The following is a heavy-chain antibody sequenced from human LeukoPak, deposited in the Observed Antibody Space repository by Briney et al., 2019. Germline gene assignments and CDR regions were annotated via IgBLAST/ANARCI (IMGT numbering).Heavy chain of an antibody. CDR1: GFSLSTSGVG. CDR3: ARRRSDDSSGYYYPYFDY. CDR2: IYWDDDK. J-gene: IGHJ4*02. D-gene: IGHD3-22*01. Sequence: ESGPTLVNPTQTLTVTCTFSGFSLSTSGVGVGWIRQPPGKALEWLALIYWDDDKRYSPSLKSRLTITNDTSKNQVVLTVTNMDPVDTATYFCARRRSDDSSGYYYPYFDYWGQGTLVTVSS. V-gene: IGHV2-5*02.